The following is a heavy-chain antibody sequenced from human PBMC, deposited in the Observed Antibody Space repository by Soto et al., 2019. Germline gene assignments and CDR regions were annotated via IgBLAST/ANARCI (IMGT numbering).Heavy chain of an antibody. D-gene: IGHD2-21*01. Sequence: GPLLLSCAASEFTFRNFGIHWVRKAPGKGLEWVAVISYDGGYTYSADSVKGRFTIARDNSKNTLFLQMNSLRAEDTAVYYCAKDSGRGSAYYYFDYWGRGTLVTVSS. CDR3: AKDSGRGSAYYYFDY. V-gene: IGHV3-30*18. CDR2: ISYDGGYT. J-gene: IGHJ4*02. CDR1: EFTFRNFG.